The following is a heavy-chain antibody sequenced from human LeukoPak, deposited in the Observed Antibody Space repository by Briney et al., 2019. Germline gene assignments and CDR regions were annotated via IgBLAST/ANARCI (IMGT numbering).Heavy chain of an antibody. J-gene: IGHJ3*02. V-gene: IGHV3-48*02. CDR3: VRDGAGGAFDI. Sequence: GGSLRLSCAASGFNFNTYDMNWVRQAPGKGLEWLSFIHKTSSPIYYADSVKGRLTISRDNAKNSLYLQLNSLRDEDTAVYYCVRDGAGGAFDIWGQGTMVTVSS. CDR2: IHKTSSPI. D-gene: IGHD1-26*01. CDR1: GFNFNTYD.